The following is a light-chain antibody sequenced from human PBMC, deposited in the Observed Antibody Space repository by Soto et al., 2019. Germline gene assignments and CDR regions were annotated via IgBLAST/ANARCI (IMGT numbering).Light chain of an antibody. CDR2: QDS. V-gene: IGLV3-1*01. CDR1: KLGDKY. CDR3: QAWDSSTGV. J-gene: IGLJ2*01. Sequence: SYELTQQPSVSVSPGQTASITCSGDKLGDKYACWYQQKPGQSPVLVIYQDSKRPSGIPERFSGSNSGNTATLTISGTQAMDEADYYCQAWDSSTGVFGGGNKVTVL.